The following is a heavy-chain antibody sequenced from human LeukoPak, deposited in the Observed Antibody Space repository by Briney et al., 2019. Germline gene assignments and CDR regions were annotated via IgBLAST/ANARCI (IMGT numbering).Heavy chain of an antibody. CDR3: AREKGRGVISPYYDC. Sequence: QSGGSLRLSCAASGFTFSAYGMSWVRQSPGKGLEWVSVIYSDGSTYYEDSVKGRFTISKDTSKNTLSLQMSSLRVEDTAVYFCAREKGRGVISPYYDCWGQGTLVTVSS. V-gene: IGHV3-53*01. CDR1: GFTFSAYG. D-gene: IGHD3-10*01. CDR2: IYSDGST. J-gene: IGHJ4*02.